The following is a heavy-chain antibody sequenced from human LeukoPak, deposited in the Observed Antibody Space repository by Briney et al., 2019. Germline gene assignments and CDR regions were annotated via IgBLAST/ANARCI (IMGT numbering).Heavy chain of an antibody. J-gene: IGHJ3*02. D-gene: IGHD4-17*01. Sequence: SETLSLTRSVSGGSISGYIWSWVRQPPGKGLEWIGYIYYTGSTYYNPSLKSRVTISVDTSKNQFSLKLNSLTAADTAVYYCARVNGDFVYAFDIWGQGTMVTVSS. V-gene: IGHV4-59*08. CDR2: IYYTGST. CDR3: ARVNGDFVYAFDI. CDR1: GGSISGYI.